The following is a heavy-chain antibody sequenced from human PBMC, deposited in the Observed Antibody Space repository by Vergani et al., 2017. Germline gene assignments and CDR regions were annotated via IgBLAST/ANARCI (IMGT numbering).Heavy chain of an antibody. J-gene: IGHJ6*03. CDR2: IYTSEST. CDR1: GGSISSYY. Sequence: QVQLQESGPGLVKPSETLSLTCTVSGGSISSYYWSWIRQPPGKGLEWIGYIYTSESTNYNPSLKSRVTISVDTSKNHFSLKLSSVTAADTAVYYCARDYGNYYYYYMDVWGKGTTVTVSS. CDR3: ARDYGNYYYYYMDV. D-gene: IGHD3-16*01. V-gene: IGHV4-4*08.